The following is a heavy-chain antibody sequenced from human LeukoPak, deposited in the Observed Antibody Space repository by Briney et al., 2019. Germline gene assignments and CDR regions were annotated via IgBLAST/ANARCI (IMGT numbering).Heavy chain of an antibody. CDR2: MNPNSGNT. J-gene: IGHJ5*02. CDR1: GYTFTSYD. Sequence: GASVKVSCKASGYTFTSYDINWVRQATGQGLEWMGWMNPNSGNTGYAQKFQGRVTMTRNTSISTAYMELSSLRSEDTAVYYCAKSSSITISGVVIRTLSWFDPWGQGTLVTVSS. V-gene: IGHV1-8*01. D-gene: IGHD3-3*01. CDR3: AKSSSITISGVVIRTLSWFDP.